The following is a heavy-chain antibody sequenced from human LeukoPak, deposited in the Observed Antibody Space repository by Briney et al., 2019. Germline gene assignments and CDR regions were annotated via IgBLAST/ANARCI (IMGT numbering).Heavy chain of an antibody. CDR1: GFTFSNYW. J-gene: IGHJ6*02. V-gene: IGHV3-23*01. CDR2: VSGRGDAT. Sequence: RGGSLRLSCAASGFTFSNYWMSWVRQAPGKGLEWVSAVSGRGDATYYADSVKGRFTISRDDSKNTLYLQMNSLRAEDTAVYHCAKAPPAATNYYYGMDVWGQGTRSPSP. D-gene: IGHD2-15*01. CDR3: AKAPPAATNYYYGMDV.